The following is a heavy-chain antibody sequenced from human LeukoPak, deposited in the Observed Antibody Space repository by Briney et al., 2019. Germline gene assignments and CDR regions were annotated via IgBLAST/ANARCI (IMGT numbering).Heavy chain of an antibody. CDR1: GFTFDDYA. V-gene: IGHV3-9*01. D-gene: IGHD3-22*01. CDR2: ISWNSGSI. Sequence: GGSLRLSCAASGFTFDDYAMHWVRQAPGKGLEWVSGISWNSGSIGYADSVKGRFTISRDNSKNTLYLQMNSLRAEDTAVYYCASGAQDYYDSSGYYYWGQGTLVTVSS. CDR3: ASGAQDYYDSSGYYY. J-gene: IGHJ4*02.